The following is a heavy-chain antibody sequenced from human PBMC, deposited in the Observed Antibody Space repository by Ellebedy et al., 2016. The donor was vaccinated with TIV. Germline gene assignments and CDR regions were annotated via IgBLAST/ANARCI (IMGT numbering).Heavy chain of an antibody. CDR1: GFTVSSNY. V-gene: IGHV3-53*01. Sequence: PGGSLRLSCAASGFTVSSNYTSWVRQAPGKGLEWVSIIYAGGNTYYADSVKGRFTISRDNSKNMLYFQMNSLRAEDTAVYYCARVDYYDTRGYAFDYWGQGTLVTVSS. CDR3: ARVDYYDTRGYAFDY. J-gene: IGHJ4*02. D-gene: IGHD3-22*01. CDR2: IYAGGNT.